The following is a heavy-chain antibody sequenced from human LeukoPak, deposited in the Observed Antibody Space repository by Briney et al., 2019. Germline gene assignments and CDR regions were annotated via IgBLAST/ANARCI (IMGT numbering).Heavy chain of an antibody. Sequence: GASVKVSCKSSGYTFTGYYMHWVRQAPGQGLEWMGWINPNSGGTNYAQKFQGRVTMTRDTSISTAYMELSRLRSDDTAVYYCARDPIAVAGPDFAYSGHGNLVTVSS. V-gene: IGHV1-2*02. CDR2: INPNSGGT. CDR3: ARDPIAVAGPDFAY. CDR1: GYTFTGYY. D-gene: IGHD6-19*01. J-gene: IGHJ4*01.